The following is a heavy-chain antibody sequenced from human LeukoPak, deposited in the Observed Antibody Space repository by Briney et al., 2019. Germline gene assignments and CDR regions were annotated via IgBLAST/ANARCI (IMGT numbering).Heavy chain of an antibody. Sequence: SETLSLTCTVSGVSISGNYWSWIRQPPGKGLEWIGYIYYSGSTNYNPSLKSRVTISVDTSKNQFSLKLSSVTAADTAVYYCARGTRVAGIAVAGTTAFDYWGQGTLVTVSS. CDR3: ARGTRVAGIAVAGTTAFDY. D-gene: IGHD6-19*01. V-gene: IGHV4-59*01. CDR1: GVSISGNY. J-gene: IGHJ4*02. CDR2: IYYSGST.